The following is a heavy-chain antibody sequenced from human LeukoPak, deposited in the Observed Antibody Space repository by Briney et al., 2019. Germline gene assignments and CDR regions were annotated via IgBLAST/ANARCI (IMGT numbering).Heavy chain of an antibody. CDR1: GYTFTSYG. CDR3: ARDLGWDYYDSSGSGFDY. J-gene: IGHJ4*02. CDR2: ISAYNGNT. Sequence: ASVKASCKASGYTFTSYGISWVRQAPGQGLEWMGWISAYNGNTNYAQKLQGRVTMTTDTSTSTAYMELRSLRSDDTAVYYCARDLGWDYYDSSGSGFDYWGQGTLVTVSS. D-gene: IGHD3-22*01. V-gene: IGHV1-18*01.